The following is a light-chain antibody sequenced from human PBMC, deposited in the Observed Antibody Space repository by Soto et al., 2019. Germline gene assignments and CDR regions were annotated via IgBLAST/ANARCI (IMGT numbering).Light chain of an antibody. Sequence: EIVLAQSPATMSLSPGERATLSCGASESVSYSYVAWYQLKGGLAPRLLIHDASTRASGIPDRFSGSKSGTDFTLTISSLEPEDFAVYYCQQRSNWPITFGQGTRLEIK. CDR2: DAS. J-gene: IGKJ5*01. CDR3: QQRSNWPIT. CDR1: ESVSYSY. V-gene: IGKV3-11*01.